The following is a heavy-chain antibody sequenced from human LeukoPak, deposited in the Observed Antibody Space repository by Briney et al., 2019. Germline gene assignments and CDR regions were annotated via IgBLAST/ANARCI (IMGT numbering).Heavy chain of an antibody. CDR2: MYHSGST. Sequence: SETLSLTCGVSGYYISSGYYWGWIRQPPGKGLEWIGSMYHSGSTYYNPSLKSRVTISVDTSKNQFSLKLNSVTAADTAVYYCARASDVWGSYPFVADPWGQGTLVIVSS. V-gene: IGHV4-38-2*01. J-gene: IGHJ5*02. D-gene: IGHD3-16*01. CDR3: ARASDVWGSYPFVADP. CDR1: GYYISSGYY.